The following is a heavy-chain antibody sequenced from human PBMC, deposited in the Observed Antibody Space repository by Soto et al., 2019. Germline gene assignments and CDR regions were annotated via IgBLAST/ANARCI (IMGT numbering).Heavy chain of an antibody. D-gene: IGHD3-3*01. CDR2: IWYDGSKK. V-gene: IGHV3-33*01. CDR3: ARDASYYSLWSGYYPSRNGMDV. J-gene: IGHJ6*02. CDR1: GFTFSSFG. Sequence: PGGSLRLSCAASGFTFSSFGMHWVRQARGKGLEWVSLIWYDGSKKSYGDSVKGRFTISRDNSRNTVYLQMNSLRADDTAVYYCARDASYYSLWSGYYPSRNGMDVWGQGTKVTVSS.